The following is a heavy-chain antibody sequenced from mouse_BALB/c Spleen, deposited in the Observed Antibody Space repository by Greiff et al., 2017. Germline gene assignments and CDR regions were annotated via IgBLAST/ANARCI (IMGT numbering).Heavy chain of an antibody. CDR3: ARTHYDYDGWFAY. CDR1: GYTFTDYY. D-gene: IGHD2-4*01. J-gene: IGHJ3*01. CDR2: ICPGSGNT. Sequence: VQLQQSGAELARPGASVKLSCKASGYTFTDYYINWVKQRTGQGLEWIGEICPGSGNTYYNEKFKGKATLTADKSSSTAYMQLSSLTSEDSAVYFCARTHYDYDGWFAYWGQGTLVTVSA. V-gene: IGHV1-77*01.